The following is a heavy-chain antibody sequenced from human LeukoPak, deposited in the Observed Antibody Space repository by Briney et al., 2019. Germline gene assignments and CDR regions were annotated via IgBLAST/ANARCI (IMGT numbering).Heavy chain of an antibody. Sequence: PGRSLRLSCAASGFTFSSYGMHWVRQAPGKGLEWVAVISYDGSNKYYADSVKGRFTISRDNSKNTLYLQMNSLRAEDTAVYYCAKGKVWFGTQDYYFGYWGQGTLVTVSS. CDR3: AKGKVWFGTQDYYFGY. J-gene: IGHJ4*02. CDR1: GFTFSSYG. V-gene: IGHV3-30*18. CDR2: ISYDGSNK. D-gene: IGHD3-10*01.